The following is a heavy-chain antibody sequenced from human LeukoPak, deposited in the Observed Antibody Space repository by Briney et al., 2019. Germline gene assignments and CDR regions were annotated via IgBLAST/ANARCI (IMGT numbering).Heavy chain of an antibody. J-gene: IGHJ4*02. CDR1: GYTFSNFA. V-gene: IGHV1-3*01. CDR3: ARDGRYGNYAGY. D-gene: IGHD4-11*01. CDR2: INAGNGNT. Sequence: ASVKVSCKASGYTFSNFALHWVRRAPGQRLEWMGWINAGNGNTKYSENFQGRVTFTRDTSATTAFMELSSLRSEDTAVYYCARDGRYGNYAGYWGQGTLVTVSS.